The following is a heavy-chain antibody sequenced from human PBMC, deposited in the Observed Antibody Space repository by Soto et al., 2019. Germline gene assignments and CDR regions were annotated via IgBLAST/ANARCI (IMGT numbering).Heavy chain of an antibody. CDR2: INWDGNSP. CDR1: GFTFGDYG. J-gene: IGHJ4*02. Sequence: EVHLVESGGGVVRPGGSLRLSCSGSGFTFGDYGMSWVRQVPGKGLEWVSSINWDGNSPGYADSVKGRFSIPRDNAKNTVYLQMNSLRPEDSALYYCAGVGTGWYVFDSWGQGVLVTVSA. V-gene: IGHV3-20*04. CDR3: AGVGTGWYVFDS. D-gene: IGHD6-19*01.